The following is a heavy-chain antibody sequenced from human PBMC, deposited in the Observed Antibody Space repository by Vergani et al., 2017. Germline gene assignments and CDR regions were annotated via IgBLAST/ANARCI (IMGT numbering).Heavy chain of an antibody. CDR3: ARIGRRLNGYDSGLDY. Sequence: QVQLVQSGAEVKKPGASVKVSCKASGYTFTGYYMHWARQAPGQGLEWMGWINPNSGGTNYAQKFQGRVTMTRDTSISTAYMELSRLRSDETAVYYCARIGRRLNGYDSGLDYWGQGTLVTVSS. J-gene: IGHJ4*02. V-gene: IGHV1-2*02. D-gene: IGHD5-12*01. CDR2: INPNSGGT. CDR1: GYTFTGYY.